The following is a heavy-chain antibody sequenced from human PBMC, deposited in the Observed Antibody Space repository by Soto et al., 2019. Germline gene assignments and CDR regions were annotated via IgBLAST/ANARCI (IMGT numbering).Heavy chain of an antibody. D-gene: IGHD2-21*02. CDR2: IYYSGRT. CDR1: GESISSSSYY. V-gene: IGHV4-39*01. CDR3: ARQRTTVVTQAYFDH. Sequence: NPSETLSLTCIVSGESISSSSYYWGWIRQPPGKGLERIGSIYYSGRTYYNPSFKSRVTISIDTSKNQFSLKLSSVTATDTAVYYCARQRTTVVTQAYFDHWGQGALVTVSS. J-gene: IGHJ4*02.